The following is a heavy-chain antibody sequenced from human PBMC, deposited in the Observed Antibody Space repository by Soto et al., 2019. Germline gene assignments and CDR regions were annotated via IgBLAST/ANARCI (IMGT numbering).Heavy chain of an antibody. CDR3: AREGYNWNYKGDY. Sequence: EVQLVESGGGLVKPGGSLRLSCAASGFTFSSYSMKWVRQAPGKGLEWVSSISSSSSYIYYADSVKGRFTISRDNAKNSLYLQKNSLRAEDTAVYYCAREGYNWNYKGDYWGQGTLVTVSS. D-gene: IGHD1-7*01. J-gene: IGHJ4*02. CDR2: ISSSSSYI. V-gene: IGHV3-21*01. CDR1: GFTFSSYS.